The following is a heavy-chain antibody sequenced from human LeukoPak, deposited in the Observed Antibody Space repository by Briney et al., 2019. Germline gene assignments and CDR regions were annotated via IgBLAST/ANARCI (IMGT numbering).Heavy chain of an antibody. CDR1: GDSISFSS. D-gene: IGHD2-21*01. V-gene: IGHV4-59*08. Sequence: SETLSLTCTVSGDSISFSSWTWIRQSPGKGLESLGFISNKVKTKYKTSFEGRVSMSLDTSKSQFSLTSGSVTAADTAVYFVARPIYSGTVRHILSSFMDVWGKGTTVIVS. CDR2: ISNKVKT. J-gene: IGHJ6*03. CDR3: ARPIYSGTVRHILSSFMDV.